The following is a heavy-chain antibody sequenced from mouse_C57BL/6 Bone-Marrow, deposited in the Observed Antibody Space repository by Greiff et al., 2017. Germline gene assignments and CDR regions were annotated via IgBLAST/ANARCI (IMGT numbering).Heavy chain of an antibody. J-gene: IGHJ1*03. CDR3: ASGYWYFDG. Sequence: QVQLQQPGAELVRPGTSVKLSCQASGYTFTSYWMHWVKQRPGQGLEWIGVIDPSDSYTNYNQKFKGKATLAVDTSSSTAYMQLSSLTSEDSAVEYCASGYWYFDGWGTGTTVTVSS. CDR1: GYTFTSYW. V-gene: IGHV1-59*01. D-gene: IGHD6-1*01. CDR2: IDPSDSYT.